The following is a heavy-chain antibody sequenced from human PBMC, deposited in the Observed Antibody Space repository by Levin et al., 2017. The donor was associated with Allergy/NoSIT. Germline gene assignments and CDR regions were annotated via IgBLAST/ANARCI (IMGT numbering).Heavy chain of an antibody. J-gene: IGHJ6*02. CDR1: GFTFTSYG. CDR2: TWYDGGHT. Sequence: LSLTCVVSGFTFTSYGIHWVRQAPGKGLDWVAVTWYDGGHTYFADSVKGRFTISRDTANNTVYLQMNSLRVEDTAVYYCARELGLNGMDVWGQGTTVTVSS. V-gene: IGHV3-33*01. CDR3: ARELGLNGMDV. D-gene: IGHD3-10*01.